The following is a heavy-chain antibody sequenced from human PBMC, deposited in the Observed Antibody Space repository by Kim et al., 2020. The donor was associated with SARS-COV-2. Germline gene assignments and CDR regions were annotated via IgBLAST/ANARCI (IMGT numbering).Heavy chain of an antibody. CDR3: ARGIFPNWVDS. CDR2: ISSSGTTI. V-gene: IGHV3-48*03. Sequence: GGSLRLSCAASGFTFSSYEMNWVRQAPGKGLEWVSYISSSGTTIYYADSVKGRFTISRDNAKNSLYLQMNSLRAEDTAVYYCARGIFPNWVDSWGQGTLVTVSS. CDR1: GFTFSSYE. J-gene: IGHJ5*01.